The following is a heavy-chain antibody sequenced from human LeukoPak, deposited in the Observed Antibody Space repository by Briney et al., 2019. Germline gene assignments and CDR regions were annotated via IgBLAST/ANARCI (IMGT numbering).Heavy chain of an antibody. CDR3: ARDRDDIVATRGLDY. CDR1: GFTFSSYA. J-gene: IGHJ4*02. V-gene: IGHV3-30*04. CDR2: ISYDGSNK. D-gene: IGHD5-12*01. Sequence: PGGSLRLSCAASGFTFSSYAMHWVRQAPGKGLEGVAVISYDGSNKYYADSVKGRFTISRDNSKNTLYLQMNSLRAEDTAVYYCARDRDDIVATRGLDYWGQGTLVTVSS.